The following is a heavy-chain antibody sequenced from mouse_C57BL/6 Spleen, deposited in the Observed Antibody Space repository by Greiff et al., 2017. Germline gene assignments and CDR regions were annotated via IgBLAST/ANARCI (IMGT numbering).Heavy chain of an antibody. CDR2: IYPSDSET. J-gene: IGHJ4*01. Sequence: QVQLQQPGAELVRPGSSVKLSCKASGYTFTSYWMDWVKQRPGQGLEWIGNIYPSDSETHYNQKFKDKATLTVDKSSSTAYMQLSSLTSEDSAVYYGAREVTTQREYYAMDYWGQGTSVTVSS. CDR1: GYTFTSYW. CDR3: AREVTTQREYYAMDY. V-gene: IGHV1-61*01. D-gene: IGHD2-2*01.